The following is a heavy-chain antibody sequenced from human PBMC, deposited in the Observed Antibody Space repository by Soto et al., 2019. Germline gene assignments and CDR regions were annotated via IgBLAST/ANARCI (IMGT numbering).Heavy chain of an antibody. CDR1: GFTFDDYA. J-gene: IGHJ3*02. V-gene: IGHV3-9*01. D-gene: IGHD2-2*01. CDR2: ISWNSGSI. CDR3: AKDIADCSSTSCFDAFDI. Sequence: SLKISCAASGFTFDDYAMHWVRQAPGKGLEWVSGISWNSGSIGYADSVKGRFTISRDNAKNSLYLQMNSLRAEDTALYYCAKDIADCSSTSCFDAFDIWGQGTMVTISS.